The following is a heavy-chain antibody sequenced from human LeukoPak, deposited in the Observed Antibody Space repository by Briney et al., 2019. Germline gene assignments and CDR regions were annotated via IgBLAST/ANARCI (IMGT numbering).Heavy chain of an antibody. D-gene: IGHD2-15*01. CDR3: ARDSVAMDV. Sequence: APVKVSCKASGYTFTGYYMHWVRQAPGQGLEWMAWINPNTGGTNFAQRFQGRVTMTRDTSISTAYMELSRLRPDDTAVYYCARDSVAMDVWGQGTTVTVSS. CDR1: GYTFTGYY. V-gene: IGHV1-2*02. J-gene: IGHJ6*02. CDR2: INPNTGGT.